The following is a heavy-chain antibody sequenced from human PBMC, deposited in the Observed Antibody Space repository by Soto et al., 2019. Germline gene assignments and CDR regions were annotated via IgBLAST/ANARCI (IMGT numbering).Heavy chain of an antibody. CDR2: IYPGDSDT. D-gene: IGHD1-26*01. CDR1: GYSFTSYW. Sequence: GESLKISCKGPGYSFTSYWIGWVRQMPGKGLEWMGIIYPGDSDTRYSPSFQGQVTISADKSISTAYLQWSSLKASDTAMYYCARHKPGSYYYYYGMDVWGQGTTVTVSS. J-gene: IGHJ6*02. CDR3: ARHKPGSYYYYYGMDV. V-gene: IGHV5-51*01.